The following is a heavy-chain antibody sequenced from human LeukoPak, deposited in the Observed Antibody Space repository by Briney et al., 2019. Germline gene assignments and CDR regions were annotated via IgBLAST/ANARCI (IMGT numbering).Heavy chain of an antibody. CDR3: ARGVGTSWFDP. Sequence: ASVKVSCKAYGYTFSDYYMHWVRQAPGQGLEWMGWINPKSGGANFAEKFQGRVTMTRGTSIRTVYMELSRVTYDDTALYYCARGVGTSWFDPWGQGTLVTVSS. CDR2: INPKSGGA. D-gene: IGHD2-2*01. CDR1: GYTFSDYY. V-gene: IGHV1-2*02. J-gene: IGHJ5*02.